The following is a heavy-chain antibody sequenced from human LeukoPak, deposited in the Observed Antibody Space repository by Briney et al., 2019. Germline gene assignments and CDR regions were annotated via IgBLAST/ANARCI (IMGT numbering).Heavy chain of an antibody. CDR3: ARDMKSLGYCSSTSCYSGGY. D-gene: IGHD2-2*01. Sequence: ASVKVSCKASGYTFTGYYMHWVRQAPGQGLEWMGWINPNSGGTNYAQKFQGRVTMTRDTSISTAYMELSRLRSDDTAVYYCARDMKSLGYCSSTSCYSGGYWGQGTLVTVSS. J-gene: IGHJ4*02. V-gene: IGHV1-2*02. CDR2: INPNSGGT. CDR1: GYTFTGYY.